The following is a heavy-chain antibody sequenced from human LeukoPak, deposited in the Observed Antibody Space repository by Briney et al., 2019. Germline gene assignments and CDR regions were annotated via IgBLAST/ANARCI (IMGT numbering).Heavy chain of an antibody. V-gene: IGHV4-31*03. Sequence: SETLSLTCTVSGGSISSGGYYWSWIRQPPGKGLEWIGYIYYSGSTYYNPSLKSRVTISVDTSKNQFSLKLSSVTAADTAVYYCARDYGGTPGYFDYWGQGTLVTVSS. CDR3: ARDYGGTPGYFDY. J-gene: IGHJ4*02. D-gene: IGHD4-23*01. CDR2: IYYSGST. CDR1: GGSISSGGYY.